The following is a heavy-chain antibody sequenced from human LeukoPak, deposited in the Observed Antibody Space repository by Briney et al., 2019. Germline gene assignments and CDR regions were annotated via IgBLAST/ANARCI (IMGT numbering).Heavy chain of an antibody. J-gene: IGHJ4*02. CDR1: GGSVSSDNYY. CDR2: IYYSGST. D-gene: IGHD4-23*01. Sequence: SETLSLTCTVSGGSVSSDNYYWGWIRQPPGKGLEWIGSIYYSGSTYCKPTLKSRVTISVDRSKNQFSLKLSSVTAADTAVYYCARDQGGGTFDYWGQGTLVTVSS. V-gene: IGHV4-39*07. CDR3: ARDQGGGTFDY.